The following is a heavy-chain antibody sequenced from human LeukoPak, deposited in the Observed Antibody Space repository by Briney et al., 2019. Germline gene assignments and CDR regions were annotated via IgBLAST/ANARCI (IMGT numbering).Heavy chain of an antibody. J-gene: IGHJ3*02. CDR2: ISWNRDNI. D-gene: IGHD6-19*01. V-gene: IGHV3-9*03. Sequence: PGGSLRLSCAASGFTFDDYAMHWVRQAPGKGLEWVSGISWNRDNIGYADSVKGRFTISRDNAKNSLYLQMNSLRAEDMALYYCAKDIGVDGTLGAFDIWGQGTMVTVSS. CDR3: AKDIGVDGTLGAFDI. CDR1: GFTFDDYA.